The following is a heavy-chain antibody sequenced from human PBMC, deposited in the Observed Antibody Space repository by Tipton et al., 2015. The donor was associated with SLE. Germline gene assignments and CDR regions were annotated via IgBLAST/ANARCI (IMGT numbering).Heavy chain of an antibody. CDR3: ARDWVVGATLDRFDP. CDR1: GGSVSSGSYY. V-gene: IGHV4-31*03. CDR2: ISHSGTT. J-gene: IGHJ5*02. Sequence: TLSLTCTVSGGSVSSGSYYWSWIRQHPGKGLEWVGYISHSGTTYYNPSLESRVTISVDTSKNQFSLKVTSVTATDTAVYYCARDWVVGATLDRFDPWGQGTLVTVSS. D-gene: IGHD1-26*01.